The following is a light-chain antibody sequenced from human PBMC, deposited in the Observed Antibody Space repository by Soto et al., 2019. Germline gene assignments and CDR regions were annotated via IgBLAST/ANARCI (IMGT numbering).Light chain of an antibody. J-gene: IGLJ2*01. CDR2: EVT. V-gene: IGLV2-8*01. CDR3: SSFAGGGNPVL. Sequence: QSALTQPPSASGSLGQSVTNSCTGTSSDVGGYNYVSWHQQHPGKAPKLMIYEVTKRPSGVPDRFSGSKFGNTASLTVSGLQAEDEADYYCSSFAGGGNPVLFGGGTKLTVL. CDR1: SSDVGGYNY.